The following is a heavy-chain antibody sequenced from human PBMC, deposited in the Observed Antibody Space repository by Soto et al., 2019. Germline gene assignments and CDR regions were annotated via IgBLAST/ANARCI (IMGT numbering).Heavy chain of an antibody. CDR1: GGTFSSYT. Sequence: QFQLVQSGAEVKKPGSSVKVSCKASGGTFSSYTISWVRQAPGQGLEWMGRIIPILGIANYAQKFQGRVTITADKSTSTAYMELSSLRSEDTAVYYCATGYCSSTSCLDYWGQGTLVTVSS. V-gene: IGHV1-69*02. CDR3: ATGYCSSTSCLDY. CDR2: IIPILGIA. D-gene: IGHD2-2*01. J-gene: IGHJ4*02.